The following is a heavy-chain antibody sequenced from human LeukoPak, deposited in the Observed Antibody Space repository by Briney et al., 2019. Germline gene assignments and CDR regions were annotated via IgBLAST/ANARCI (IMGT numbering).Heavy chain of an antibody. CDR2: ISSSGSTI. CDR3: ARGRAMIVVVTDFDY. J-gene: IGHJ4*02. V-gene: IGHV3-11*01. Sequence: GGSLRLSCAASGFTFSDYYMSWIRQAPGKGLEWVSYISSSGSTISYADSVKGRFTISRDNAKNSLYLQMNSLRAEDTAVYYCARGRAMIVVVTDFDYWGQGTLVTVSS. CDR1: GFTFSDYY. D-gene: IGHD3-22*01.